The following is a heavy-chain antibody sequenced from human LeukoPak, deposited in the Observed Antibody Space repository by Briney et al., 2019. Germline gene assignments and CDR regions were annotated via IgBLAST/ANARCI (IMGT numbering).Heavy chain of an antibody. Sequence: ASVKVSCKASGYTFTGYYMHWVRQAPGQGLEWMGWINPNSGGTNYAQKFQGRVTMTRDTSISTAYMELSRLRSDDTAVYYCARDGAGYCSSTSCETGVWGQGTLVTVSS. D-gene: IGHD2-2*01. CDR2: INPNSGGT. V-gene: IGHV1-2*02. CDR3: ARDGAGYCSSTSCETGV. CDR1: GYTFTGYY. J-gene: IGHJ4*02.